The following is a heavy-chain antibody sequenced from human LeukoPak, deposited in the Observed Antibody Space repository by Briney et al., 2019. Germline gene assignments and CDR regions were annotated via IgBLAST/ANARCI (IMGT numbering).Heavy chain of an antibody. CDR3: ARDKIMGPTLFDY. Sequence: GGSLRLSCAASGFTFSDYWMSWVRQAPGKGPEWVANIKQDGGEIYYVDSVKGRFTISRDNAKNSLYLQMNSLRAEDTAMYYCARDKIMGPTLFDYWGQGTLVTVSS. V-gene: IGHV3-7*01. CDR2: IKQDGGEI. J-gene: IGHJ4*02. D-gene: IGHD1-26*01. CDR1: GFTFSDYW.